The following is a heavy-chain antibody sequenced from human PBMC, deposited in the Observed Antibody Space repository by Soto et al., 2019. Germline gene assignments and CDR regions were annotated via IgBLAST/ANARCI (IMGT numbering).Heavy chain of an antibody. Sequence: PGGSLRLSCAASGFTFSSYAMSWVRQAPGKGLEWVSAISGSGGSTYYADSVKGRFTISRDNSKNTLYLQMNSLRAEDTAVYYCAKDLTWEGSSIPLIVSDYWGQGTLVTVSS. CDR3: AKDLTWEGSSIPLIVSDY. CDR2: ISGSGGST. CDR1: GFTFSSYA. J-gene: IGHJ4*02. D-gene: IGHD6-13*01. V-gene: IGHV3-23*01.